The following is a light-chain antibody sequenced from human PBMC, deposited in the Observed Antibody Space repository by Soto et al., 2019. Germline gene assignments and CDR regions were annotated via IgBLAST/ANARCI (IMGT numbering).Light chain of an antibody. Sequence: EIVLTQSPATLSLSPGERATLSCMASQSVSSSLAWYQHKPGQAPRLLIYATSHRATDIPTRFSGSGSETDFTITISSLEPEDFAVYYCQQRSDWRPSLTFGGGTQVEIK. V-gene: IGKV3-11*01. J-gene: IGKJ4*01. CDR1: QSVSSS. CDR2: ATS. CDR3: QQRSDWRPSLT.